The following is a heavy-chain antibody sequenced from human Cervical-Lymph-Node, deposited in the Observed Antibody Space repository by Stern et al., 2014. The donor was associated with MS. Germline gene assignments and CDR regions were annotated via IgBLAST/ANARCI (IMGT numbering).Heavy chain of an antibody. D-gene: IGHD3-10*01. CDR1: GFRFINYG. CDR2: ISSDGSNK. CDR3: VRRHLFSPGALDV. J-gene: IGHJ6*02. V-gene: IGHV3-30*03. Sequence: DQLAEFGGGVVQPGKSLGLSCAASGFRFINYGLVWVRLAPGKGLEWVAVISSDGSNKYYADSVKGRCTISRDNSKSTAFLQMNSLGTEDTAVYYCVRRHLFSPGALDVWGQGTTVAVSS.